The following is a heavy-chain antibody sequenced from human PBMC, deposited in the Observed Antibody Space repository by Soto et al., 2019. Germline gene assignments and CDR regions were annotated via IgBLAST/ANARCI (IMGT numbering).Heavy chain of an antibody. Sequence: SSETLSLTCTVSGGSISSYYWSWIRQPAGEGLEWIGRIYTSGSTNYNPSLKSRVTMSVDTSKNQFSLKLSSVTAADTAVYYCARDRGIAAAGTFHYFDYWGQGTLVTVSS. CDR2: IYTSGST. CDR3: ARDRGIAAAGTFHYFDY. D-gene: IGHD6-13*01. CDR1: GGSISSYY. J-gene: IGHJ4*02. V-gene: IGHV4-4*07.